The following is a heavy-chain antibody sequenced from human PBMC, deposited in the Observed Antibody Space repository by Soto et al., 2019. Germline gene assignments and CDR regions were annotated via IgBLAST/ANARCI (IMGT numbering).Heavy chain of an antibody. CDR3: GRGRKDSGYYSGP. V-gene: IGHV4-34*01. CDR2: INHSGNT. Sequence: SETLSLTCAVYGGSFSGYYWGWIRQPPGKGLEWIGEINHSGNTNYNPSLKSRVTISRDTSKKQFSLKVTSVTAADTAVYYCGRGRKDSGYYSGPGGQETLVAVSS. J-gene: IGHJ4*02. CDR1: GGSFSGYY. D-gene: IGHD5-12*01.